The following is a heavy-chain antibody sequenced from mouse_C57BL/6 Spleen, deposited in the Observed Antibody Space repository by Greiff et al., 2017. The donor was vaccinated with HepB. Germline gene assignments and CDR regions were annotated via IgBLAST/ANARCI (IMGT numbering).Heavy chain of an antibody. D-gene: IGHD2-12*01. V-gene: IGHV1-15*01. CDR1: GYTFTDYE. Sequence: QVHVKQSGAELVRPGASVTLSCKASGYTFTDYEMHWVKQTPVHGLEWIGAIDPETGGTAYNQKFKGKAILTADKSSSTAYMELRSLTSEDSAVYYCTRDYYSYYFDYWGQGTTLTVSS. J-gene: IGHJ2*01. CDR3: TRDYYSYYFDY. CDR2: IDPETGGT.